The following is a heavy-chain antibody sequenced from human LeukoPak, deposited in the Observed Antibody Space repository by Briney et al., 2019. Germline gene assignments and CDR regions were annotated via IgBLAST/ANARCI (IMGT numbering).Heavy chain of an antibody. CDR1: GGSISSYY. Sequence: SETLSLTCTVSGGSISSYYCSWIRQPPGKGLEWIGYIYYSGSTNYNPSLKSRVTISVDTSKNQFSLKLSSVTAADTAVYYCARGGGSGSSYLYWGQGTLVTVSS. V-gene: IGHV4-59*01. J-gene: IGHJ4*02. D-gene: IGHD3-10*01. CDR2: IYYSGST. CDR3: ARGGGSGSSYLY.